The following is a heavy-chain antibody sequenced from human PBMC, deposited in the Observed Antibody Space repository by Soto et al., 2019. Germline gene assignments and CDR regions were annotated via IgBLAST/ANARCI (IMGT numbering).Heavy chain of an antibody. Sequence: QVQLVQSGAEVKKPGYSVKVSCKASGGTFSSYAISWVRQAPGQGLEWMGGIIPIFGTANYAQKFQGRVTITADESTSTAYMELSSLRSEDTAVYYCARGPRGFGELLSHYYYGMDVWGQGTTVTVSS. V-gene: IGHV1-69*01. D-gene: IGHD3-10*01. CDR3: ARGPRGFGELLSHYYYGMDV. CDR2: IIPIFGTA. J-gene: IGHJ6*02. CDR1: GGTFSSYA.